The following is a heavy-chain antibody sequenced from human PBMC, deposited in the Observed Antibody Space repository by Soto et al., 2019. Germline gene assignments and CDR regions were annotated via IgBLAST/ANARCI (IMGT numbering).Heavy chain of an antibody. J-gene: IGHJ3*02. CDR2: IDYSRST. CDR1: GHSISRPGYY. V-gene: IGHV4-31*03. Sequence: PSETLSLTCTLSGHSISRPGYYWSWLRQHPGKGLEWIGYIDYSRSTYYNPSLKSRVTVSVDTSKNQFSLKLSSVTAADTVLYYCARAGYYYDSSGYNDAFDIWGQGTMVTVSS. CDR3: ARAGYYYDSSGYNDAFDI. D-gene: IGHD3-22*01.